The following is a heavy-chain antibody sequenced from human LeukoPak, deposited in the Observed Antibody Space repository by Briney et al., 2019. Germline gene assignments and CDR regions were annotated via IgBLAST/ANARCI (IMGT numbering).Heavy chain of an antibody. D-gene: IGHD3-9*01. CDR3: VKDHGWLLYS. Sequence: EGSLRLSCAASGFTFSSYSMNWVRQAPEKGLEWVSYISSSSSTIYYADSVRGRFTISRDNSKNTLYLQMNSLRADDTAVYYCVKDHGWLLYSWGQGTLVTVSS. J-gene: IGHJ4*02. CDR2: ISSSSSTI. CDR1: GFTFSSYS. V-gene: IGHV3-48*01.